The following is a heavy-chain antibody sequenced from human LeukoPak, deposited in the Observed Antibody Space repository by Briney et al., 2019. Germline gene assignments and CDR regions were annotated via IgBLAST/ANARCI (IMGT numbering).Heavy chain of an antibody. CDR3: ARGGVSSGWAYYYYYYAMDV. D-gene: IGHD6-19*01. Sequence: SETLPLTCTVSGGSIDSSSYYWGWIRQPPGKGLEWIGSIYYTGNTYYKPSLESRVTISVDTSKNQFSLKLSSVTAADTAVYYCARGGVSSGWAYYYYYYAMDVWGQGTTVTVSS. CDR1: GGSIDSSSYY. CDR2: IYYTGNT. V-gene: IGHV4-39*01. J-gene: IGHJ6*02.